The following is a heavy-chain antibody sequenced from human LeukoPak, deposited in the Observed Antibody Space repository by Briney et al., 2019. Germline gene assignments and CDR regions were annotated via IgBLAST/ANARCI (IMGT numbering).Heavy chain of an antibody. CDR2: ISDDGSNK. D-gene: IGHD3-16*01. J-gene: IGHJ4*02. CDR3: AKDVSFRGVMQE. V-gene: IGHV3-30*18. CDR1: GFTFTSYG. Sequence: GRSLRLSCAASGFTFTSYGLHWVRQAPGKGLEWVAVISDDGSNKYYVDSVKGRFTISRDISENTLYLQMNSLRAEDTAVYYCAKDVSFRGVMQEWGRGTLVTVSS.